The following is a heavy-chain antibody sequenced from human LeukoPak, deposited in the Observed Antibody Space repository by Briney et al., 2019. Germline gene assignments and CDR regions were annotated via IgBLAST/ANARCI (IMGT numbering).Heavy chain of an antibody. J-gene: IGHJ4*02. D-gene: IGHD5/OR15-5a*01. CDR2: INSDGSIA. Sequence: GGSLRLSCEVSGFSFSTYWMHWVRQAPGKGLVWVSGINSDGSIAYYADSVKGRFTISRDNAKDTLYLQMNSLRDEDTAVYYCAKDRGVSTITRKVDCFDYWGQGTLVTVSS. V-gene: IGHV3-74*01. CDR1: GFSFSTYW. CDR3: AKDRGVSTITRKVDCFDY.